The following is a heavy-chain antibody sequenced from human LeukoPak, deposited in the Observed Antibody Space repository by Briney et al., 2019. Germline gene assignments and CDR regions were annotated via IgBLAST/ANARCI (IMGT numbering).Heavy chain of an antibody. CDR3: ARGGGSGSMNYYYYYYMDV. D-gene: IGHD3-10*01. CDR2: ISSSGSII. V-gene: IGHV3-11*04. CDR1: GFTFSDYY. Sequence: GGSLRLSCAASGFTFSDYYMSWIRQAPGKGLEWVSYISSSGSIIYYADSVKGRFTISRDNAKNSLCLQMNSLRAEDTAVYYCARGGGSGSMNYYYYYYMDVWGKGTTVTVSS. J-gene: IGHJ6*03.